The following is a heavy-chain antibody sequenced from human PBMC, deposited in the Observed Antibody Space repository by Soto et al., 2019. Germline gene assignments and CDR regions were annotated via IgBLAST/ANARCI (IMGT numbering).Heavy chain of an antibody. V-gene: IGHV5-51*01. D-gene: IGHD5-12*01. Sequence: PGESLKISCKGSGYSFTSYWIAWVRQMPGKGLEWMGIIYPGDSDTRYSPSFQGQVTISADKSISTAYLQWSSLKASDTAMYYCATFRRDGYKMNLFDFWGQGALVTVSS. CDR2: IYPGDSDT. J-gene: IGHJ4*02. CDR3: ATFRRDGYKMNLFDF. CDR1: GYSFTSYW.